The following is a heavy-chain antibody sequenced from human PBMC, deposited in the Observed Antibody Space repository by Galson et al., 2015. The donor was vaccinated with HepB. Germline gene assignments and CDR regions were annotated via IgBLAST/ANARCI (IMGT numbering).Heavy chain of an antibody. V-gene: IGHV5-51*01. CDR2: IYPGDSDT. D-gene: IGHD3-10*01. J-gene: IGHJ3*02. CDR1: GYSFTSYW. Sequence: QSGAEVKKPGESLKISCKGSGYSFTSYWIGWVRQMPGKGLEWMGIIYPGDSDTRYSPSFQGQVTISADKSISTAYLQWSSLKASDTAMYYCARHAGVFTMVRGVTLAHDDAFDIWGQGTMVTVSS. CDR3: ARHAGVFTMVRGVTLAHDDAFDI.